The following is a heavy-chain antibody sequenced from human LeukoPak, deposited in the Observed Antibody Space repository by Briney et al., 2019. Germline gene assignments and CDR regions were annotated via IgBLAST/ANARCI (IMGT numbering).Heavy chain of an antibody. D-gene: IGHD2-21*01. Sequence: SETLSLTCTVSGGSISTYYWSWIRQAAGKGLEWIGRISGSGSDNYNPSLKSRVTLSIDTSKNQFSLKMRSVTAADTAVYYCARHPGRREPGMGSYSYYYYIDVWGKGTTVTVS. CDR2: ISGSGSD. CDR1: GGSISTYY. J-gene: IGHJ6*03. CDR3: ARHPGRREPGMGSYSYYYYIDV. V-gene: IGHV4-4*07.